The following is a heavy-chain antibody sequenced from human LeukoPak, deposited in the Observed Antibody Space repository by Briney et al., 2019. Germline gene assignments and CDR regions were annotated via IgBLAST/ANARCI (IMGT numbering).Heavy chain of an antibody. CDR2: ISGSSYYI. Sequence: GGSLRLSCAASGXTFSRYSVTWVRQAPGKGQEWVSSISGSSYYIYYADSVKGRLTISRDNAKNSLYLQMNSLRAEDTAVYYCARDSECGGDCLLVPGFDYWGQGTLVTVSS. CDR1: GXTFSRYS. V-gene: IGHV3-21*01. D-gene: IGHD2-21*02. J-gene: IGHJ4*02. CDR3: ARDSECGGDCLLVPGFDY.